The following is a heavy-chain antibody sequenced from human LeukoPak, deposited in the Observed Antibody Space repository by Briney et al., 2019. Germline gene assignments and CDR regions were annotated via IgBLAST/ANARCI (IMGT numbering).Heavy chain of an antibody. D-gene: IGHD5-18*01. J-gene: IGHJ5*02. Sequence: GESLQISCQGSGYGFTRKWIGWVRPMPGKGRGWMAIIYPGDSDTGYSTSFQGQVTISADKSIDTTYLQWSSLKASDTAMYFCARRRDTAMDGGWFDPWGQGTLVTVSS. CDR2: IYPGDSDT. V-gene: IGHV5-51*01. CDR3: ARRRDTAMDGGWFDP. CDR1: GYGFTRKW.